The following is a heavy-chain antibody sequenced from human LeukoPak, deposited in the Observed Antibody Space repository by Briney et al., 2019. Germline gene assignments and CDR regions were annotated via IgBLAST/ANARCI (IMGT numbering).Heavy chain of an antibody. CDR1: GGSFSGYY. CDR3: ARGLTSGYYGMDV. V-gene: IGHV4-34*01. CDR2: INHSGST. D-gene: IGHD1-14*01. Sequence: SETLSLTCAVYGGSFSGYYWSWIRQPPGDGLEWIGEINHSGSTNYNPSLKSRVTISVDTSKNQFSLKLSSVTAADTAVYYCARGLTSGYYGMDVWGQGTTVTVSS. J-gene: IGHJ6*02.